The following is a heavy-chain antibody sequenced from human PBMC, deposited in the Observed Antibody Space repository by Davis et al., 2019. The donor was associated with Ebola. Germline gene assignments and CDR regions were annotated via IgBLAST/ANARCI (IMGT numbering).Heavy chain of an antibody. CDR1: GFTFGDYA. CDR2: IRSKAYGGTT. V-gene: IGHV3-49*03. CDR3: TRSFPGIAVARHDAFDI. J-gene: IGHJ3*02. D-gene: IGHD6-19*01. Sequence: PGGSLRLSCTASGFTFGDYAMSWFRQAPGKGLEWVGFIRSKAYGGTTEYAASVKGRFTISRDDSKSIAYLQMNSLKTEDTAVYYCTRSFPGIAVARHDAFDIWGQGTMVTVSS.